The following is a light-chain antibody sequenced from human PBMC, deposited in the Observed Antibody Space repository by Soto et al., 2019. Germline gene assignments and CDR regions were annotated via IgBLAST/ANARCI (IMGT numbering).Light chain of an antibody. CDR3: QTWGTGLWV. J-gene: IGLJ3*02. V-gene: IGLV4-69*01. CDR1: SGHSNYA. Sequence: QLVLTQSPSASASLGASVKLTCTLSSGHSNYAIAWHQQQPEKGPRYLMKLNSDGSHSKGDGIPDRFSGSSSGAERYLTISILQSEDDADYYCQTWGTGLWVFGGGTKVTVL. CDR2: LNSDGSH.